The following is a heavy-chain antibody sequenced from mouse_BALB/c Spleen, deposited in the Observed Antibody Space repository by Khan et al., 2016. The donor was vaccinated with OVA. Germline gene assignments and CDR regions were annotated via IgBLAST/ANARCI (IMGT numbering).Heavy chain of an antibody. V-gene: IGHV3-2*02. CDR2: INYSGNT. CDR3: ARKDYYDCDPFPY. Sequence: EVKLLESGPGLVKPSQSLSLTCTVTGYSITSEYAWNWIRQFPGNKLEWMGYINYSGNTRFNPSLKSRTSITRDTSKTQFFMQLNSVPTEETALYYCARKDYYDCDPFPYWGQGTLVTVSA. D-gene: IGHD2-4*01. CDR1: GYSITSEYA. J-gene: IGHJ3*01.